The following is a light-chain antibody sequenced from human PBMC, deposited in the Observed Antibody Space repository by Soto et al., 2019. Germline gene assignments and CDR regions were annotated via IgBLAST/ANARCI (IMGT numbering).Light chain of an antibody. CDR3: LQRSDWPPLS. CDR1: QSVSTY. CDR2: DAS. Sequence: EIVLTQSPATLSLPPGERATLSCRASQSVSTYLAWYQQKPGQAPRLLIYDASNRAPGIPARFSGSGSGTDFTLTISSLEPEDSAIYYCLQRSDWPPLSFGGGPKVEI. V-gene: IGKV3-11*01. J-gene: IGKJ4*01.